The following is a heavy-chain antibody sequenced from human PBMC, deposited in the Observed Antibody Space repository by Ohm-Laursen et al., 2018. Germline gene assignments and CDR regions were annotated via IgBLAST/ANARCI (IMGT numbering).Heavy chain of an antibody. J-gene: IGHJ4*02. CDR1: DFSVSNSY. CDR3: AKVPGFRLRDYFDY. V-gene: IGHV3-53*01. Sequence: SLRLSCSASDFSVSNSYMSWVRQAPGKGLEWISVIYSDGNTYYADSVKGRFTISRDNSKNTLYLQMNSLRAEDTAVYYCAKVPGFRLRDYFDYWGQGTLVTVSS. D-gene: IGHD5-12*01. CDR2: IYSDGNT.